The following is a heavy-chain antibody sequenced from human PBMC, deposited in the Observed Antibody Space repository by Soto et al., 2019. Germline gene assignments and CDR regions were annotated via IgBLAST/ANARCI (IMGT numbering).Heavy chain of an antibody. D-gene: IGHD6-19*01. CDR1: NGSISSRYY. V-gene: IGHV4-39*01. CDR3: ARTAVATHWYFDL. J-gene: IGHJ2*01. Sequence: LQLQESGPGLVKPSETLSLTCTVSNGSISSRYYWGWLRQTPGKGLEWIASIYYVGSTYYSPSLESRVTLSVDTSNNQFSLRLNSVTAADTAVYYCARTAVATHWYFDLWGRGTLVT. CDR2: IYYVGST.